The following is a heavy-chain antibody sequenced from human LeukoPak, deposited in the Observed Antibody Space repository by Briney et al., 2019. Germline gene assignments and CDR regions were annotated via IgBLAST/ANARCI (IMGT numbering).Heavy chain of an antibody. D-gene: IGHD2-2*03. CDR1: GLTFSSYS. Sequence: GGSLRLSCAASGLTFSSYSMNWVRQAPGKGLEWVSYISSSSSTIYYADSVKGRFTISRDNAKNSLYLQMNSLRAEDTAVYYCARDSGGYCSSTSCSGVGAFGIWGQGTMVTVSS. J-gene: IGHJ3*02. V-gene: IGHV3-48*01. CDR3: ARDSGGYCSSTSCSGVGAFGI. CDR2: ISSSSSTI.